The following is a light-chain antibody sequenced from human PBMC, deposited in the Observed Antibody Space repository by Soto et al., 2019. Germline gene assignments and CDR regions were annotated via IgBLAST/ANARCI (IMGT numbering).Light chain of an antibody. CDR1: QSVSSN. CDR3: QRYNNWCRT. CDR2: GAS. J-gene: IGKJ1*01. V-gene: IGKV3-15*01. Sequence: EIVMTQSPATLSVSPGERATLSCRASQSVSSNLARYQQKPGQAPRLLIYGASTRATGIPARFSGSGSGTEFTLYISSPLFEDFAVYYCQRYNNWCRTLGQGTKVDIK.